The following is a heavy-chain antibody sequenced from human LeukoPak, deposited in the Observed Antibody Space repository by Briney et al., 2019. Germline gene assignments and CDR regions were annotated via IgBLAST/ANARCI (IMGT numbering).Heavy chain of an antibody. D-gene: IGHD4-17*01. V-gene: IGHV1-2*02. CDR1: GYTFTGYY. Sequence: ASVKVSCKASGYTFTGYYMHWVRQAPGQGLEWMGWINPNSGGTNYAQKFQGRVTMTRDMSTSTVYMELSSLRSEDTAVYYCARSLGIGMTTVTYDYYYYMDVWGKGTTVTVSS. CDR2: INPNSGGT. J-gene: IGHJ6*03. CDR3: ARSLGIGMTTVTYDYYYYMDV.